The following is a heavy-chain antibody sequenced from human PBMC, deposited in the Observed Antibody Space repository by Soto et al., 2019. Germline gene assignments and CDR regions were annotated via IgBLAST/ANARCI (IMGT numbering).Heavy chain of an antibody. V-gene: IGHV1-69*01. J-gene: IGHJ6*02. CDR2: IIPIFGTA. D-gene: IGHD2-2*01. Sequence: QVPLVQSGAEVKKPGSSVKVSCTASGGTFSSYAISWVRQAPGQGLEWMGGIIPIFGTANSAQKFQGRVTIPADEATSTADRELSSLRSVDAAMYYCARRKLDVVVPAAVDYYYYCMVVCRQGDTVIVS. CDR1: GGTFSSYA. CDR3: ARRKLDVVVPAAVDYYYYCMVV.